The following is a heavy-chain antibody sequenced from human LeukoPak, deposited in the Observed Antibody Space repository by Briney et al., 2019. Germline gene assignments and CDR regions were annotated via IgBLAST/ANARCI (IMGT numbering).Heavy chain of an antibody. CDR3: ARDTEYDSNGDGYNNWFDP. CDR2: INPKTGAT. Sequence: GASVKVSCKASGYTFTGYFFHWVRQAPGQGPEWTGWINPKTGATNYAQKFQGRVTMTRDTSITTAYMELRSLRSDDTAVYYCARDTEYDSNGDGYNNWFDPWGQGTLVTVSA. J-gene: IGHJ5*02. D-gene: IGHD3-22*01. CDR1: GYTFTGYF. V-gene: IGHV1-2*02.